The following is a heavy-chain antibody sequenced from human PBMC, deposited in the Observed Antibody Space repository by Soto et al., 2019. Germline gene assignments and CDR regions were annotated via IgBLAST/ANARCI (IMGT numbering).Heavy chain of an antibody. CDR2: ISSRGDTT. CDR3: AKDSHYGDFLPFDY. D-gene: IGHD4-17*01. CDR1: GFTFINYA. Sequence: EVQLLESGGSLRQPGGSLRLSCAASGFTFINYAMSWVRQAPGKGLEWVSSISSRGDTTYYADSVRGRFTISKDPSKDTLYLQMNSLRAEDTALYFCAKDSHYGDFLPFDYWGQGTLVTVSS. V-gene: IGHV3-23*01. J-gene: IGHJ4*02.